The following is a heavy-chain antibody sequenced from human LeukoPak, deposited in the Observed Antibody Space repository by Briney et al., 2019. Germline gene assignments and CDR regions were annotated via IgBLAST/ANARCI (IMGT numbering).Heavy chain of an antibody. CDR1: GYIFTSYH. CDR2: INTNTGNP. V-gene: IGHV7-4-1*02. J-gene: IGHJ6*03. CDR3: ARDRLIDGYYYYMDV. Sequence: GASVKLSCKAYGYIFTSYHVNWVRQAPGQGLEWMGWINTNTGNPVYGQGFTGRFVLSLDTSVSTAYLQISSLKGEDTAVYYCARDRLIDGYYYYMDVWGKGTMVTVSS. D-gene: IGHD2-8*01.